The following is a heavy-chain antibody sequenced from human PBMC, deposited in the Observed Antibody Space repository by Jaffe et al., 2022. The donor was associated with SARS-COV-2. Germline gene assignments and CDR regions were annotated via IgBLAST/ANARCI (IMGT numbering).Heavy chain of an antibody. D-gene: IGHD1-26*01. CDR3: ARGGSGSYLVDY. CDR1: GYTFTNYY. V-gene: IGHV1-46*04. J-gene: IGHJ4*02. Sequence: QVQLVQSGAEVKKPGASVKVSCTASGYTFTNYYLNWVRQAPGQGLEWMGTINPSSGSTGYAQKLQGRVTMTRDTSTSTVYMELSSLRSEDTAVYYCARGGSGSYLVDYWGQGTLVTVSS. CDR2: INPSSGST.